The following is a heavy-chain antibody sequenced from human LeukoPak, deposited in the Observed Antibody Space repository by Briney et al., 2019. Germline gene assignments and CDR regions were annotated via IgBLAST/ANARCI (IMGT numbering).Heavy chain of an antibody. Sequence: GSLRLSCAASGFTFSSYSMNWVRQAPGKGLEWVSSISSSSSYIYYADSVKGRFTISRDNAKNSLYLQMNSLRAEDTAVYYCARESYSSSFALDYWGQGTLVTVSS. J-gene: IGHJ4*02. CDR3: ARESYSSSFALDY. CDR1: GFTFSSYS. V-gene: IGHV3-21*01. CDR2: ISSSSSYI. D-gene: IGHD6-6*01.